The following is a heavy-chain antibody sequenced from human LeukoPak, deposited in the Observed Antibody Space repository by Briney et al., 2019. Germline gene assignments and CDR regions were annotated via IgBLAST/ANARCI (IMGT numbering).Heavy chain of an antibody. D-gene: IGHD3-9*01. CDR1: GFPFSTFW. V-gene: IGHV3-7*01. CDR2: INQDGSEK. CDR3: AKEYDILTGYYAFDI. Sequence: GGSLRLSCAVSGFPFSTFWMSWVRQAPGKGLEWVANINQDGSEKYYVDSVRGRFAISRDNSKNTLYLQMNSLRAEDTAVYYCAKEYDILTGYYAFDIWGQGTMVTVSS. J-gene: IGHJ3*02.